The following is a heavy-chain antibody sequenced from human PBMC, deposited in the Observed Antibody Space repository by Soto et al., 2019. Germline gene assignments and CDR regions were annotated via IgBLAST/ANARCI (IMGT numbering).Heavy chain of an antibody. V-gene: IGHV2-5*02. J-gene: IGHJ6*03. CDR2: IYWDDNE. CDR1: GFSLNTSRVG. D-gene: IGHD3-10*01. CDR3: VHIRRLHYCYSDTDV. Sequence: QITLKESGPSLVKPTQTLTLTCTLSGFSLNTSRVGEGWVRQPPGKAREWLTVIYWDDNERFNPYLKIRLTITKDTSKNQVVLTMTDMDPVETGTYYCVHIRRLHYCYSDTDVWGKGTTVTVSS.